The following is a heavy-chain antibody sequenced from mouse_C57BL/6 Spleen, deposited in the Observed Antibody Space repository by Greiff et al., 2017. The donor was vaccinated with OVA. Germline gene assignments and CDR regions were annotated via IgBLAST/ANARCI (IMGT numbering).Heavy chain of an antibody. CDR1: GFTFSSYA. CDR3: TRGADYYGSSHYYAMDY. CDR2: ISSGGDYI. V-gene: IGHV5-9-1*02. Sequence: EVMLVESGEGLVKPGGSLKLSCAASGFTFSSYAMSWVRQTPEKRLEWVAYISSGGDYIYYAATVKGRFTISRDNARNTLYLQMSSLKAEDTAMYYCTRGADYYGSSHYYAMDYWGQGTSVTVSS. J-gene: IGHJ4*01. D-gene: IGHD1-1*01.